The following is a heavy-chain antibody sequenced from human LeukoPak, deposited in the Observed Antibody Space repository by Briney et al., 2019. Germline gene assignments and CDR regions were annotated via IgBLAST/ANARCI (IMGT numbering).Heavy chain of an antibody. D-gene: IGHD3-9*01. CDR3: AKDDAWLRYQY. Sequence: GCLRLACAPAAFTVISNSMSWGRQAPGEGLGWGLGISGIGGSTSSAHSVKGRFTISRDNSKTTLDLQMNSLRAEDPAVYYCAKDDAWLRYQYWGQGALVTVSS. CDR2: ISGIGGST. J-gene: IGHJ4*02. V-gene: IGHV3-23*01. CDR1: AFTVISNS.